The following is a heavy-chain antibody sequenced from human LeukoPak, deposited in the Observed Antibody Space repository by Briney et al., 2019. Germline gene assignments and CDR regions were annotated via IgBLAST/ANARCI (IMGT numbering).Heavy chain of an antibody. Sequence: GGSLRLSCAASGFTFSSYGMHWVRQAPGKELEWVAVISNDGSNKYYADSVKGRFTISRDNSKNTLYLQMNSLRAEDTAVYYCARDPTMAAYFDYWGQGNLVTVSS. CDR2: ISNDGSNK. CDR1: GFTFSSYG. V-gene: IGHV3-30*19. J-gene: IGHJ4*02. D-gene: IGHD5-24*01. CDR3: ARDPTMAAYFDY.